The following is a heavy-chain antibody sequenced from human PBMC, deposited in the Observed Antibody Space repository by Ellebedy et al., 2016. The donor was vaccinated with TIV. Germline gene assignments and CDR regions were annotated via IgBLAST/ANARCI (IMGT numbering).Heavy chain of an antibody. CDR3: TRGRVSRHPDAFDI. Sequence: GESLKISCAASGFTVSSNYMSWVRQAPGKGLEWVGFIRSKAYGGTTEYAASVKGRFTISRDDSKSIAYLQMNSLKTEDTAVYYCTRGRVSRHPDAFDIWGQGTMVTVSS. V-gene: IGHV3-49*04. J-gene: IGHJ3*02. CDR2: IRSKAYGGTT. D-gene: IGHD3-16*02. CDR1: GFTVSSNY.